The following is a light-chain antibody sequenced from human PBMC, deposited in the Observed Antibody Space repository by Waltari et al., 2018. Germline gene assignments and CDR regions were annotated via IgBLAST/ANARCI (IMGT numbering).Light chain of an antibody. CDR2: KAS. J-gene: IGKJ1*01. CDR3: QEYNSFSRA. CDR1: QNINGY. Sequence: DIQMTQSPSTLSASVGDRVTISCRASQNINGYLARYQQKPGQAPQLLIYKASNLEGGVPSRFSGSGSGTEFTLTINSLQPDDFATYYCQEYNSFSRAFGQGTKVDIK. V-gene: IGKV1-5*03.